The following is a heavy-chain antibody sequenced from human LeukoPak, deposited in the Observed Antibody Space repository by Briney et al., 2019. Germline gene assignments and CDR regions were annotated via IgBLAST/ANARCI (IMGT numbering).Heavy chain of an antibody. CDR2: ISAYNGNT. CDR3: ASFSSSWYKYAFDI. D-gene: IGHD6-13*01. CDR1: GYTFTSYD. J-gene: IGHJ3*02. Sequence: GASVMVSCKASGYTFTSYDINWVRQAPGQGLEWLGWISAYNGNTNYAQKLQGRVTMTTDTSTSTAYMELRSLRSDDTAVYYCASFSSSWYKYAFDIWGQGTMVTVSS. V-gene: IGHV1-18*01.